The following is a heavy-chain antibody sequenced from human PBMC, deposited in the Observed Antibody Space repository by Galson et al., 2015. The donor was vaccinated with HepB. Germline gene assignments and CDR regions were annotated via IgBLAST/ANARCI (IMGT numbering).Heavy chain of an antibody. J-gene: IGHJ3*02. CDR2: ISAYNGNT. Sequence: SVKVSCKASGYTSTSYGISWVRQAPGQGLERMGWISAYNGNTNYAQKLQGRVTMTTDTSTSTAYMELRSLRSDDTAVYYCARVGDGFGANVAFDIWGQGTMVTVSS. V-gene: IGHV1-18*01. CDR1: GYTSTSYG. D-gene: IGHD3-10*01. CDR3: ARVGDGFGANVAFDI.